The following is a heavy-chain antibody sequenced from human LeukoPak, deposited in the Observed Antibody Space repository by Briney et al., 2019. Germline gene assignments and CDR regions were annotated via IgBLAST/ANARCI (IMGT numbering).Heavy chain of an antibody. CDR3: ARGTDYYGSGMDV. J-gene: IGHJ6*02. Sequence: ASVKVSRKASGGTFSSYAISWVRQAPGQGLEWMGGIIPIFGTANYAQKFQGRVTITADESTSTAYMELSSLRSEDTVVYYCARGTDYYGSGMDVWGQGTTVTVSS. D-gene: IGHD3-10*01. CDR2: IIPIFGTA. CDR1: GGTFSSYA. V-gene: IGHV1-69*13.